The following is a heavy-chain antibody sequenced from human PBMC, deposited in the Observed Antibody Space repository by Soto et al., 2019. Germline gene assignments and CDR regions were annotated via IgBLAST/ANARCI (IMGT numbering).Heavy chain of an antibody. V-gene: IGHV4-4*07. CDR1: GGFIKYFW. CDR3: ARDIGSYAYGEGY. Sequence: PFETLSLTCSFSGGFIKYFWWSWIRHPAGKGLEWIGRVYSSGTTDYNPSLNSRATMSVETSKNQFSLKLSSVTAADTAVYYCARDIGSYAYGEGYWGQGIQVTVSS. D-gene: IGHD3-10*01. CDR2: VYSSGTT. J-gene: IGHJ4*02.